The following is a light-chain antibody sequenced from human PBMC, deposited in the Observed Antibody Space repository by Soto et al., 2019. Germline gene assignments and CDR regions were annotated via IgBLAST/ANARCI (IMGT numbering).Light chain of an antibody. J-gene: IGLJ1*01. CDR2: EVN. CDR1: SSDVGAYDY. V-gene: IGLV2-8*01. CDR3: SSYAGGNKDV. Sequence: QSALTQPPSASGSPGQSVTISFTGTSSDVGAYDYVSWYQQHPGKAPKLMISEVNKRPSGVPDRFSGSKSGNTASLTVSGLQADDEADYYCSSYAGGNKDVFGTGTKLTVL.